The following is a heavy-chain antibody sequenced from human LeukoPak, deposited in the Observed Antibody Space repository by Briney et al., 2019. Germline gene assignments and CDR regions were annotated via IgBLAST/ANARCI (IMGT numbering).Heavy chain of an antibody. CDR1: GDIFSSNSAA. Sequence: QTLSLTCAICGDIFSSNSAAWNWIRQSPSRGLEWLVRTYYRSKWYNDYAVSVKSRITINPDTSKNQFSLQLNSVTPEDTAVYYCASGYEPYDAFDIWGQGTMVTVSS. J-gene: IGHJ3*02. CDR2: TYYRSKWYN. D-gene: IGHD5-12*01. V-gene: IGHV6-1*01. CDR3: ASGYEPYDAFDI.